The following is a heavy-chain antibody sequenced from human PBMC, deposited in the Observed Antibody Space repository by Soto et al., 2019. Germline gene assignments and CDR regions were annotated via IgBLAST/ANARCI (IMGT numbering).Heavy chain of an antibody. Sequence: PSETLSLTCTVSGGSISSGDYYWSWIRQPPGKGLEWIGYIYYSGSTYYNPSLKSRVTISVDTSKNQFSLKLSSVTAADTAVYYCARAAHYDILTGYYYFDYWGQGTLVTV. J-gene: IGHJ4*02. CDR3: ARAAHYDILTGYYYFDY. V-gene: IGHV4-30-4*01. CDR2: IYYSGST. D-gene: IGHD3-9*01. CDR1: GGSISSGDYY.